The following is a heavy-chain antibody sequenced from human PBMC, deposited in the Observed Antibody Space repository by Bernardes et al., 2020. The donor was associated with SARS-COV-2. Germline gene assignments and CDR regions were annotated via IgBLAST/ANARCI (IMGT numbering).Heavy chain of an antibody. V-gene: IGHV1-2*02. Sequence: ASVKVSCKTSGYTFTDYYLHWVRQAPGQGLEWMGWINPNSGCTSYAQKFKGRVTLTRDTSIGTAFMDLASLTSDDTAVYYCARDRSPLPTPAGHCDYWGQGTLVTVSS. CDR3: ARDRSPLPTPAGHCDY. J-gene: IGHJ4*02. D-gene: IGHD1-1*01. CDR2: INPNSGCT. CDR1: GYTFTDYY.